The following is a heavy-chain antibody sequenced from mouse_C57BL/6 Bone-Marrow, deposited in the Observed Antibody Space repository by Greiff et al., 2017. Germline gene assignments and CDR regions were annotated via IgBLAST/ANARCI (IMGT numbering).Heavy chain of an antibody. CDR1: GYTFTDYE. J-gene: IGHJ2*01. V-gene: IGHV1-15*01. CDR2: IDPETGGT. D-gene: IGHD2-4*01. CDR3: TNDYDRRAYFDY. Sequence: VQLQQSGAELVRPGASVTLSCKASGYTFTDYEMHWVKQTPVHGLEWIGAIDPETGGTAYNQKFKGKAILTADKSSSTAYMELRSLTSEDSAVYYCTNDYDRRAYFDYWGQGTTLTVSS.